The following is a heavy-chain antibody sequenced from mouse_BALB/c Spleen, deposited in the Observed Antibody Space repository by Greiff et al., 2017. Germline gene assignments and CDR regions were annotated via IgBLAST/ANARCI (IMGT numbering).Heavy chain of an antibody. CDR2: INPSTGYT. Sequence: VQLQQSGAELAKPGASVKMSCKASGYTFTSYWMHWVKQRPGQGLEWIGYINPSTGYTEYNQKFKDKATLTADKSSSTAYMQLSSLTSEDSAVYYCASYYGNYLAWFAYGGQGTLVTVSA. CDR3: ASYYGNYLAWFAY. D-gene: IGHD2-1*01. V-gene: IGHV1-7*01. J-gene: IGHJ3*01. CDR1: GYTFTSYW.